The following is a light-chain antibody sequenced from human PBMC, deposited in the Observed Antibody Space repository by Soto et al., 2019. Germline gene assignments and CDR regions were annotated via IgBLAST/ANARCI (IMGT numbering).Light chain of an antibody. CDR1: QSVGTY. Sequence: EIVLTQSPGTLSLSPGERATLSCRASQSVGTYLAWYQQKPGQAPRLLMYGASSRATGIPDRFSGSGSGTDFPLTISRLEPEDLAVYSCQQYVSIPLTLGGGTKVDIK. CDR3: QQYVSIPLT. CDR2: GAS. V-gene: IGKV3-20*01. J-gene: IGKJ4*01.